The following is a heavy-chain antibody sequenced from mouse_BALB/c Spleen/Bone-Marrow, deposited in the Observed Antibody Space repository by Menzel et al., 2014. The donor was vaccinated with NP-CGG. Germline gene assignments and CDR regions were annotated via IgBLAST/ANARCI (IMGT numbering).Heavy chain of an antibody. CDR2: INPSSGYT. CDR1: GYTFTTYT. J-gene: IGHJ2*01. Sequence: QVQLKESGAELARPGASVKMSCRASGYTFTTYTIHWARQRPGQGLEWIGYINPSSGYTNYIQKFKDKATLTADKSSSTAYMQLSSLTSEGSAVYYCARRDDGYVFFDYWGQGTTLTVSS. V-gene: IGHV1-4*01. CDR3: ARRDDGYVFFDY. D-gene: IGHD2-3*01.